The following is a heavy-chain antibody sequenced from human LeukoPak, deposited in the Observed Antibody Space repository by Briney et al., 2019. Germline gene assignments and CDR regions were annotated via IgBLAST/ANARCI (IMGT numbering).Heavy chain of an antibody. CDR2: MNPNSGNT. D-gene: IGHD3-3*01. Sequence: RASVKVSCKASGYTFTSYDINWVRQATGQGLEWMGWMNPNSGNTGYAQKFQGRVTITRNTSICTAYMELSSLRSEDTAVYYCARAPAKIRFLEWLSQVAYFDYWGQGTLVTVSS. CDR3: ARAPAKIRFLEWLSQVAYFDY. J-gene: IGHJ4*02. V-gene: IGHV1-8*03. CDR1: GYTFTSYD.